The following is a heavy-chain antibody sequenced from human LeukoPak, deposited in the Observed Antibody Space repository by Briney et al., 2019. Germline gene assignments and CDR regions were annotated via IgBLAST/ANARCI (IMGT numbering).Heavy chain of an antibody. D-gene: IGHD4-11*01. J-gene: IGHJ3*02. Sequence: SETLSLTCTVSGGSISSSSYYWAWIRQPPGKGLEWIGTIFRIGSTYQNPSLKSRVTISVDTSKNQFSLKLSSVTAADTAVYYCARASLTTSAFDIWGQGTMVTVSS. CDR1: GGSISSSSYY. CDR2: IFRIGST. CDR3: ARASLTTSAFDI. V-gene: IGHV4-39*07.